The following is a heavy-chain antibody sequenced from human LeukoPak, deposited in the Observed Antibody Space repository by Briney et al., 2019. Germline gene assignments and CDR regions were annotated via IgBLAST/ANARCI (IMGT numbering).Heavy chain of an antibody. Sequence: PGGSLRLSCAASGFSFSNYWMNWVRQAPGKGLEWVANIEKDGGEKNYVDSVRGRFTISRDNARNSLYLQMNSLRAEDTAVYYCAKDGLFGYDILTGWYYFDHWGHGTLVTVAS. CDR2: IEKDGGEK. J-gene: IGHJ4*01. D-gene: IGHD3-9*01. CDR1: GFSFSNYW. CDR3: AKDGLFGYDILTGWYYFDH. V-gene: IGHV3-7*01.